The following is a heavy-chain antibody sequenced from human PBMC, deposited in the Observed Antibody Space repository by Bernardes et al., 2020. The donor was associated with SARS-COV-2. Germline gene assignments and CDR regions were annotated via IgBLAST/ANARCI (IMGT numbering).Heavy chain of an antibody. V-gene: IGHV3-74*01. CDR1: GFSVSSYW. D-gene: IGHD3-10*01. CDR2: INSDGSNT. Sequence: GGSLRLSCVASGFSVSSYWMHWVRQVPGEGLVWVSRINSDGSNTIYADSVKGRFTISSDRSKNVVYLQMNSLRVEDTAVYYCARKTGHDYGMDVWGQGTTVAVSS. J-gene: IGHJ6*02. CDR3: ARKTGHDYGMDV.